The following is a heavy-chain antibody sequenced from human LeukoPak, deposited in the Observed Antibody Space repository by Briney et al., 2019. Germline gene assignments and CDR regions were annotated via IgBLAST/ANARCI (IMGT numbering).Heavy chain of an antibody. V-gene: IGHV3-7*01. D-gene: IGHD6-19*01. J-gene: IGHJ5*02. CDR1: GFSFSSSW. Sequence: GGSLRLSCAASGFSFSSSWMGWARQAPRKGLEWVANIKEDGSGKHYAVSVQGRFTISRDNAKNSLYLQMNSLRAEDTAVFYCARDRGCYHAVSWGQGTLVTVSS. CDR2: IKEDGSGK. CDR3: ARDRGCYHAVS.